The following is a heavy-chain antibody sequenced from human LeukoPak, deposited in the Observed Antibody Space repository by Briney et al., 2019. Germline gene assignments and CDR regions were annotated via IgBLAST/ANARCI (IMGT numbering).Heavy chain of an antibody. CDR3: SKDGIHSSSSGN. Sequence: PGGSLRLSCAASGFTFSNYAMRWVRQAPGKGLEWVSGISGSGGSTYYADSVKGRFTISRDNSKNTLFLQINNLRAEDAAVYYCSKDGIHSSSSGNWGQGTLVTVSS. CDR2: ISGSGGST. J-gene: IGHJ4*02. CDR1: GFTFSNYA. D-gene: IGHD6-6*01. V-gene: IGHV3-23*01.